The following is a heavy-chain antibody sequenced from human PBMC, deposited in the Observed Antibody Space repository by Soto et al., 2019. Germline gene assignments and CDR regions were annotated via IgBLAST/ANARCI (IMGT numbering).Heavy chain of an antibody. D-gene: IGHD3-3*01. CDR3: ARSRLHYDFWSGYFPDFDS. J-gene: IGHJ5*01. CDR2: IYYSGST. V-gene: IGHV4-59*01. CDR1: GGSISSYY. Sequence: SETLSLTCTVSGGSISSYYWSWIRQPPGKGLEWIGYIYYSGSTDYNPSLKSRVIISVHTSKNQFSLKLSSVTAGDTAVYYCARSRLHYDFWSGYFPDFDSWGQGTLVNVS.